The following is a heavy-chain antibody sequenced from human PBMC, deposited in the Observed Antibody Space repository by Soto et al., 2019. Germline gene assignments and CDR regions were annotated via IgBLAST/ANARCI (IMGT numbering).Heavy chain of an antibody. CDR2: INPSGGST. V-gene: IGHV1-46*03. Sequence: ASVKVSCKASGYTFTSYYMHWVRQAPGQGLEWMGIINPSGGSTSYAQKFRGRVTMTRDTSTSTVYMELSSLRSEDTAVYYCARGPPTFGSSWDDYYYYMDVWGKGTTVTVSS. CDR1: GYTFTSYY. D-gene: IGHD6-13*01. J-gene: IGHJ6*03. CDR3: ARGPPTFGSSWDDYYYYMDV.